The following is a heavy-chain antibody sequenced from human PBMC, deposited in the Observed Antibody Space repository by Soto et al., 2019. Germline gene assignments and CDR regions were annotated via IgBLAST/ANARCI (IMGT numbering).Heavy chain of an antibody. V-gene: IGHV4-34*01. D-gene: IGHD3-22*01. CDR3: ARGIYDSSGYREGPALRYYYGMDV. Sequence: SETLSLTCAVYGGSFSGYYWSWIRQPPGKGLEWIGEINHSGSTNYNPSLKSRVTISVDTSKNQFSLKLSSVTAADTAVYYCARGIYDSSGYREGPALRYYYGMDVWGQGTTVTVSS. CDR1: GGSFSGYY. J-gene: IGHJ6*02. CDR2: INHSGST.